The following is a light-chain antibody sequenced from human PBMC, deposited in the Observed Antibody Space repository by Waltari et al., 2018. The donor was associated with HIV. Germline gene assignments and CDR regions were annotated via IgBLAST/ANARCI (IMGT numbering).Light chain of an antibody. CDR2: DGS. V-gene: IGKV1-13*02. CDR1: QGISSA. Sequence: ALQLTQSPSSLSASVGDRVTITCRASQGISSALAWYQQKAGKAPKLLIYDGSSVESGVPSRFSGTGSGTDFTLIISSLQPEDFATYYCQQFKSYPHTFGGGTKVEIK. CDR3: QQFKSYPHT. J-gene: IGKJ4*01.